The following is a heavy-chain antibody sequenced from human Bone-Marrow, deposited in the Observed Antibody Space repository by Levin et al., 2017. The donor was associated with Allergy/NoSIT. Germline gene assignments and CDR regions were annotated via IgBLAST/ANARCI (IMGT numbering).Heavy chain of an antibody. D-gene: IGHD3-16*02. CDR3: AHRLSPVSRGTSYYDYIWGSYREYYFDY. CDR2: IYWDDDK. J-gene: IGHJ4*02. V-gene: IGHV2-5*02. Sequence: ASGPTLVKPTQTLTLTCTFSGFSLSTSGVGVGWIRQPPGKALEWLALIYWDDDKRYSPSLKSRLTITKDTSKNQVVLTMTNMDPVDTATYYCAHRLSPVSRGTSYYDYIWGSYREYYFDYWGQGTLVTVSS. CDR1: GFSLSTSGVG.